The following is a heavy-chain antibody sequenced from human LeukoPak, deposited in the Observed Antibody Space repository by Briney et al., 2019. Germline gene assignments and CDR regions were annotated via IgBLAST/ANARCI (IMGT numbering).Heavy chain of an antibody. J-gene: IGHJ1*01. CDR1: GFNFSSYC. V-gene: IGHV3-74*01. D-gene: IGHD1-26*01. CDR3: ARVGSSGSHFSH. Sequence: GSRRLSCAASGFNFSSYCMSWVRQVPGEGLVWVSRINRDGSSTDYADSVKGRFTISRDNAKNSLYLLMNSLRAEDTSVYYCARVGSSGSHFSHWGQG. CDR2: INRDGSST.